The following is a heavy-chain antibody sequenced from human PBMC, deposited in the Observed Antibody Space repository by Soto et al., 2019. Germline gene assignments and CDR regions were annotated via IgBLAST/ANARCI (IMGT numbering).Heavy chain of an antibody. CDR2: MNPNSGNT. V-gene: IGHV1-8*01. CDR1: GYTFTSYD. CDR3: ARLSPGNYDFWSGYGYYYYMDV. Sequence: GASVKVSCKASGYTFTSYDINWVRQATGQGLEWMGWMNPNSGNTGYAQKFQGRVTMTRNTSISTAYMELSSLRSEDTAVYYCARLSPGNYDFWSGYGYYYYMDVWGKGTTVTAP. D-gene: IGHD3-3*01. J-gene: IGHJ6*03.